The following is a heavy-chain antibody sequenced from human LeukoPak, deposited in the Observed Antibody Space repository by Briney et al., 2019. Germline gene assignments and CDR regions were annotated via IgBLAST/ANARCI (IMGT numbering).Heavy chain of an antibody. CDR2: IYYSGST. CDR1: GGSISSSSYY. V-gene: IGHV4-39*01. J-gene: IGHJ4*02. D-gene: IGHD6-6*01. Sequence: SETLSLTCTVSGGSISSSSYYWGWIRQPPGKGLEWIGSIYYSGSTYYNPSLKSRVTISVDTSKNQLSLKLSSVTAADTAVYYCARHTTYSSSSPMHYWGQGTLVTVSS. CDR3: ARHTTYSSSSPMHY.